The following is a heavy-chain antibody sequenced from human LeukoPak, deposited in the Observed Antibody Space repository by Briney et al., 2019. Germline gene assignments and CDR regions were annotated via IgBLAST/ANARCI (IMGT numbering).Heavy chain of an antibody. CDR1: GGSFSGYY. J-gene: IGHJ4*02. Sequence: SETLSLTCAVYGGSFSGYYWSWIRQPPGKGLEWIGEINHSGSTNYNPSLKSRVTISVDTSKNQISLKLSSVTAADTAVYYCASDSGRGYSPFDYWGQGTLVTVSS. D-gene: IGHD3-22*01. CDR3: ASDSGRGYSPFDY. CDR2: INHSGST. V-gene: IGHV4-34*01.